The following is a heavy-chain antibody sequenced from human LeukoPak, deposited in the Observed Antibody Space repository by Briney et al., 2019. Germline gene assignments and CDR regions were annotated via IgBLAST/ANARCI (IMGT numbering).Heavy chain of an antibody. J-gene: IGHJ4*02. CDR3: AREDGSYFDY. CDR2: ISYDGSNK. Sequence: PGGSLRLSCAASGFTFSSYGMHWVRQAPGKGLEWVAVISYDGSNKYYADSVKGRFAISRDNSKNTLYPQMNSLRAEDTAVYYCAREDGSYFDYWGQGTLVTVSS. D-gene: IGHD1-26*01. CDR1: GFTFSSYG. V-gene: IGHV3-30*03.